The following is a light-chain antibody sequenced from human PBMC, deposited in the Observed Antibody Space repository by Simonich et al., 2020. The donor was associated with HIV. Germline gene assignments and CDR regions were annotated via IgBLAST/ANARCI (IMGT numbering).Light chain of an antibody. J-gene: IGKJ4*01. CDR3: QQYYSTPLT. Sequence: DIVVTQSPDSLPVSLGERATINCKSSQSVLHTSNNKNYLAWYQQKPGQPPTLLIYWAATRESGVPDRFSGSGSGTLFTLTISSLQAEDVAVYYCQQYYSTPLTFGGGTKVEIK. CDR1: QSVLHTSNNKNY. CDR2: WAA. V-gene: IGKV4-1*01.